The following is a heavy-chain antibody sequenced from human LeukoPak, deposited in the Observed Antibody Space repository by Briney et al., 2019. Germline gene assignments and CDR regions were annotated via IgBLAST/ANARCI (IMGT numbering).Heavy chain of an antibody. CDR3: AVLRAYSYGGSFDS. D-gene: IGHD5-18*01. V-gene: IGHV5-51*01. CDR2: IYPGDSDT. CDR1: GYSFTSYW. Sequence: GESLKISCKGSGYSFTSYWIGWVRQLSGKGLEWMGIIYPGDSDTRYSPSFQGQVTISADKSITTAYLQWGSLTASDTALYYCAVLRAYSYGGSFDSWGQGTLVTVSS. J-gene: IGHJ4*02.